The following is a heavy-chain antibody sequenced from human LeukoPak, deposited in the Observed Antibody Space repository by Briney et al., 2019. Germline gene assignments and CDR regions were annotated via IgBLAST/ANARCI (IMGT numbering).Heavy chain of an antibody. J-gene: IGHJ3*02. D-gene: IGHD6-19*01. CDR3: ATSREVAGSHAFDI. V-gene: IGHV5-51*01. Sequence: GESLKISCNGSGYSFTSYWIGWVRQMPGKGLEWMGMLYPGYSGARFSPSFQGRVTMSVDRSINTAYLQWRSLRASDTAMYYCATSREVAGSHAFDIWGQGTVVTVSS. CDR1: GYSFTSYW. CDR2: LYPGYSGA.